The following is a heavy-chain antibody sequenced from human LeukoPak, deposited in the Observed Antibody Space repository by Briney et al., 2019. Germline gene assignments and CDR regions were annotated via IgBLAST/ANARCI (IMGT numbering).Heavy chain of an antibody. V-gene: IGHV4-38-2*02. CDR3: ARRTYYYDSSGSGGDAFDI. CDR1: GYSISNGFY. D-gene: IGHD3-22*01. J-gene: IGHJ3*02. CDR2: IHHSGST. Sequence: PSETLSLTCTVSGYSISNGFYWGWTRQPPGKGLEWIGSIHHSGSTYYNPSLKSRVTISVDTSKNQFSLKLNSVTAADTAVYYCARRTYYYDSSGSGGDAFDIWGQGTMVTVSS.